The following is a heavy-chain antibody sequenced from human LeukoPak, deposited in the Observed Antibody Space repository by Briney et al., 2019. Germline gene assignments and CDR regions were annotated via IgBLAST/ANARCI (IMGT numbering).Heavy chain of an antibody. Sequence: GGSLRLSCAVSGFSVSSFGMSWVRQAPGKGLEWISAISLNGETTWYADSVKGRYTISRDNSKNTLYLQLTSLRAEDTAVYYCAQGFSCGWYPYWGQGSLVSVSS. CDR2: ISLNGETT. V-gene: IGHV3-23*01. CDR3: AQGFSCGWYPY. J-gene: IGHJ4*02. D-gene: IGHD6-19*01. CDR1: GFSVSSFG.